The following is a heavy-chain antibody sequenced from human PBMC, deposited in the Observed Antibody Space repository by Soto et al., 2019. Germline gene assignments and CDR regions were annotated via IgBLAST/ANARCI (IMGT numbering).Heavy chain of an antibody. D-gene: IGHD4-17*01. J-gene: IGHJ5*02. V-gene: IGHV4-31*02. CDR2: IYYSGST. CDR3: ARGDYGGISNWFDP. Sequence: PSETLSLTCTVSGGSISSGGYYWSWIRQHPGKGLEWIGYIYYSGSTYYNPSLKSRVTISVDTSKNQFSLKLSSVTAADTAVYYCARGDYGGISNWFDPWGQGTLVTVSS. CDR1: GGSISSGGYY.